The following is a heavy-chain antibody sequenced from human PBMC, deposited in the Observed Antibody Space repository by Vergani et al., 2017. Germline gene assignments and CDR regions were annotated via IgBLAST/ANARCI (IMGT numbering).Heavy chain of an antibody. J-gene: IGHJ5*02. CDR1: GFTFNQYG. CDR3: ARDLRLLYNRFDP. CDR2: TWYDGNNK. V-gene: IGHV3-33*01. Sequence: QVQLVESGGGVVQPGRSLRLSCAASGFTFNQYGMHWVRQAPGKGLEWVAVTWYDGNNKQYAESVKGRFTISRDNSKSTMYLQMNSLRDEETGVYYCARDLRLLYNRFDPWGQGTLVTVSS. D-gene: IGHD1-14*01.